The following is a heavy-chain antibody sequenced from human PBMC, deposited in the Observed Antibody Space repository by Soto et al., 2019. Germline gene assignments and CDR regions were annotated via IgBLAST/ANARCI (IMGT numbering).Heavy chain of an antibody. CDR3: TSRSIAAAGYYFDY. J-gene: IGHJ4*02. Sequence: EVQLVESGGCLVQPGGSLKLSCAASGFTFSGSAMHWVRQASGKGLEWVGRIRSKANSYATAYAASVKGRFTISRDDSKNTAYLQMNSLNTEDTAVYSWTSRSIAAAGYYFDYWGQGTLVTVSS. D-gene: IGHD6-13*01. CDR2: IRSKANSYAT. CDR1: GFTFSGSA. V-gene: IGHV3-73*02.